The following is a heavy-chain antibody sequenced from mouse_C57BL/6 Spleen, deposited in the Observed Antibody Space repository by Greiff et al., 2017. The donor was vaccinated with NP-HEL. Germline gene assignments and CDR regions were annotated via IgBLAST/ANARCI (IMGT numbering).Heavy chain of an antibody. J-gene: IGHJ1*03. V-gene: IGHV1-55*01. CDR2: IYPGSGST. CDR3: ARYDYDEGYFDV. CDR1: GYTFTSYW. Sequence: QVHVKQSGAELVKPGASVKMSCKASGYTFTSYWITWVKQRPGQGLEWIGDIYPGSGSTNYNEKFKSKATLTVDTSSSTAYMQLSSLTSEDSAVYYCARYDYDEGYFDVWGTGTTVTVSS. D-gene: IGHD2-4*01.